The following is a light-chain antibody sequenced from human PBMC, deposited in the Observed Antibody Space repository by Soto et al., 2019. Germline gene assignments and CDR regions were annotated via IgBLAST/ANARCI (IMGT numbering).Light chain of an antibody. CDR3: QQYNDWPLT. CDR1: QSVSRN. J-gene: IGKJ4*01. Sequence: EMVMTQTPATLSVSPGERATLSCRASQSVSRNLAWYQQKPGQVPRLLIHGASTRATGISARFSGSGSGTEFTLTISSLQSEDFAVYYCQQYNDWPLTFGGGTKVEIK. V-gene: IGKV3-15*01. CDR2: GAS.